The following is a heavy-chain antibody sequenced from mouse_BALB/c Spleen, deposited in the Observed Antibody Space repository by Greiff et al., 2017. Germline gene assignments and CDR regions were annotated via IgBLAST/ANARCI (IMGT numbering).Heavy chain of an antibody. CDR3: AREGYYGYGTY. CDR2: INSNGGST. CDR1: GFTFSSYG. Sequence: EVKVVESGGGLVQPGGSLKLSCAASGFTFSSYGMSWVRQTPDKRLELVATINSNGGSTYYPDSVKGRFTISRDNAKNTLYLQMSSLKSEDTAMYYCAREGYYGYGTYWGQGTLVTVSA. D-gene: IGHD1-2*01. V-gene: IGHV5-6-3*01. J-gene: IGHJ3*01.